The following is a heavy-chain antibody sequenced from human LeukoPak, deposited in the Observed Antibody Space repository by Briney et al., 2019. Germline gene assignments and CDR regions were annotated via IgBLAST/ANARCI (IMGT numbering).Heavy chain of an antibody. CDR3: TTGLVTMVRGVISAY. CDR2: IKSKTDGGTT. Sequence: GGSLRLSCAASGFTFSNAWMSWVRQAPGKGLEWVGRIKSKTDGGTTDYAAPVKGRFTISRDDSKNTLYLQMNSLKTEDTAVYYCTTGLVTMVRGVISAYWGQGTLVTVSS. CDR1: GFTFSNAW. V-gene: IGHV3-15*01. D-gene: IGHD3-10*01. J-gene: IGHJ4*02.